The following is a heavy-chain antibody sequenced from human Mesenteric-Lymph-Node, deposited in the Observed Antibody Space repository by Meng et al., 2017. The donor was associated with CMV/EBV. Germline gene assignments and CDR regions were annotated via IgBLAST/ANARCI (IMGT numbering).Heavy chain of an antibody. CDR3: ARHWNRQGEAVKFDY. D-gene: IGHD6-19*01. Sequence: QLHLVQSGAGVKEPGPSVKVCCKASGYTFTNYAIHWVRQAPGQKFEWMGWINAGNGDTRYSQKLQGRVTFTMDTSASTAYMDLSTLRSEDTALYYCARHWNRQGEAVKFDYWGQGTLVTVSS. J-gene: IGHJ4*02. CDR1: GYTFTNYA. V-gene: IGHV1-3*01. CDR2: INAGNGDT.